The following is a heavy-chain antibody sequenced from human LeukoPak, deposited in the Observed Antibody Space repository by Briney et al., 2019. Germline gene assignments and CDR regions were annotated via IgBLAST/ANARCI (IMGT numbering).Heavy chain of an antibody. V-gene: IGHV3-64*01. CDR1: GFTFSSYA. D-gene: IGHD2-2*01. J-gene: IGHJ4*02. CDR2: ISSNGGST. Sequence: GGSLRLSCAASGFTFSSYAMSWVRQAPGKGLEWVSAISSNGGSTYYANSVKGRFTISRDNSKNTLYLQMGSLRAEDMAVYYCARANDYQPFDYWGQGTLVTVSS. CDR3: ARANDYQPFDY.